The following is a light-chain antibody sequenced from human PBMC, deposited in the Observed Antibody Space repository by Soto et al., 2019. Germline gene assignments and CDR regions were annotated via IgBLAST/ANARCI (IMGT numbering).Light chain of an antibody. V-gene: IGLV2-14*01. CDR2: EVT. J-gene: IGLJ1*01. Sequence: QSALTQPASVSGSPGQSIAISCTGSSSDVGMYNYVSWYQQHPGKVPKLIIYEVTKRPSGVSNRFSGSKSGNTASLTISGLQAEDEADYYCSSYTTSSTRVFGTGTKLTVL. CDR3: SSYTTSSTRV. CDR1: SSDVGMYNY.